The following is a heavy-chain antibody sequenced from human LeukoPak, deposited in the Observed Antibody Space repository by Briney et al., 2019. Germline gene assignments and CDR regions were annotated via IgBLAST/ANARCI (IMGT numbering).Heavy chain of an antibody. D-gene: IGHD3-10*02. CDR2: INLHGSEK. J-gene: IGHJ6*04. CDR3: AELGITMIGGV. CDR1: GFTFSDYW. Sequence: PGGSLRPSCAASGFTFSDYWMSWVRQAPGKGLEWVANINLHGSEKRYGDSVKGRFTISRDNAKNSLYLQMNSLRAEDTAVYYCAELGITMIGGVWGKGTTVTISS. V-gene: IGHV3-7*01.